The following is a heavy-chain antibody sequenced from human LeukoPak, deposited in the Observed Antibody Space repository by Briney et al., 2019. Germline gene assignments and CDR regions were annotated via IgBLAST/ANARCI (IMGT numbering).Heavy chain of an antibody. D-gene: IGHD1-26*01. V-gene: IGHV1-69*13. J-gene: IGHJ5*02. CDR1: GGTFSSYA. CDR3: AIQVGATSGWFDP. CDR2: IIPIFGTA. Sequence: SVKVSCKASGGTFSSYAISWVRQAPGQGLEWVGGIIPIFGTANYAHKFQGRVTITADESTSTAYMELSSLRSEDTAVYYCAIQVGATSGWFDPWGQGTLVTVSS.